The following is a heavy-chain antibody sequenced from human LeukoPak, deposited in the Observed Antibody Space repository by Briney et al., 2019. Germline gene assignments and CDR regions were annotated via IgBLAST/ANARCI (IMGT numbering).Heavy chain of an antibody. J-gene: IGHJ4*02. D-gene: IGHD3-22*01. CDR1: GFSVSDYY. Sequence: GGSLRLSCTASGFSVSDYYMNWIRQAPGKGLEWVGNIKQDGSERNYVDSVKGRFTISRDNAKKSLYLQMNSLRAEDTAVYYCARDWGAYYHFFDYWGQGTLVTVSS. CDR3: ARDWGAYYHFFDY. CDR2: IKQDGSER. V-gene: IGHV3-7*01.